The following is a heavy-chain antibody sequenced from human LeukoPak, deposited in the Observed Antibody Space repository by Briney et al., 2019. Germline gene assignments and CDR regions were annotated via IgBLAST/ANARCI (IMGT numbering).Heavy chain of an antibody. V-gene: IGHV3-23*01. J-gene: IGHJ4*02. D-gene: IGHD3-3*01. CDR2: ISNSGGNT. CDR3: AKGQSGLFDY. Sequence: PGGSLRLSCATSGFTFSDYAMSWVRQAPGKGLEWVSTISNSGGNTHYADSVKGRFTISRDNSKNTLYLQMNSLRAEDTAVYYCAKGQSGLFDYWGQGTLVTVSS. CDR1: GFTFSDYA.